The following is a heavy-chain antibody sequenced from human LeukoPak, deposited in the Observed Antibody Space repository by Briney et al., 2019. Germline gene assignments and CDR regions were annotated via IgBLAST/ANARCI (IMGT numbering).Heavy chain of an antibody. J-gene: IGHJ4*02. V-gene: IGHV3-30*02. CDR2: IRYDGSNK. D-gene: IGHD2-2*01. Sequence: PGGSLRLSCAGSGFSFSSYGMHWVRQAPGKGLEWVAFIRYDGSNKYYADSVKGRFTISRDNSKNTMYLQMNSLRAEDTAVYYCWVYHYTTTQYCSSTSCYGRPFDYWGQGTLVTVSS. CDR3: WVYHYTTTQYCSSTSCYGRPFDY. CDR1: GFSFSSYG.